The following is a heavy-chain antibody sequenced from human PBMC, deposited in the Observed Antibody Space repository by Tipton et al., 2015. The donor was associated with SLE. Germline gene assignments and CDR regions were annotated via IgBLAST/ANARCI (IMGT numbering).Heavy chain of an antibody. Sequence: SGAEVKKPGASVKVSCKASGYTFTSYGISWVRQAPGQGLEWMGWISAYNGNTNYAQKLQGRVTMTTDTSTSTAYMELRSLRSDDTAVYYCARDTIFGVVPPNAFDIWGKGTMVTVSS. CDR3: ARDTIFGVVPPNAFDI. V-gene: IGHV1-18*01. CDR1: GYTFTSYG. D-gene: IGHD3-3*01. J-gene: IGHJ3*02. CDR2: ISAYNGNT.